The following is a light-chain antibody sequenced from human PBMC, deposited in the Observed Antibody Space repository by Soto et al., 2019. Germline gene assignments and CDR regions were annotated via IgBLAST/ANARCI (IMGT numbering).Light chain of an antibody. J-gene: IGKJ4*01. CDR2: AAS. CDR3: QQSYSTPLT. V-gene: IGKV1-39*01. CDR1: QSISSY. Sequence: DIQMTQSPSSLSASVGDRVTITCRASQSISSYLNWYQQKPGKAPKLLIYAASSLQSGVPSRFSGSGSRTHFTLTISSLQPEDFATYYCQQSYSTPLTFGGGTRVEIK.